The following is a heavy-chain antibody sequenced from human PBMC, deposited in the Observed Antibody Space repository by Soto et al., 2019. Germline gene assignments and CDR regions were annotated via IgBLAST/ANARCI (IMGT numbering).Heavy chain of an antibody. CDR3: ARSVAIRDYFDY. CDR1: DGPITPYY. D-gene: IGHD2-2*02. J-gene: IGHJ4*02. CDR2: VYYSGTT. Sequence: PSETLSLTCTVSDGPITPYYWSWIRQPPGQGLEWIGYVYYSGTTNYNPSLKSRVTISVDRSMSQFSLRLSSVTAADTAVYYCARSVAIRDYFDYWGQGTLVTVSS. V-gene: IGHV4-59*01.